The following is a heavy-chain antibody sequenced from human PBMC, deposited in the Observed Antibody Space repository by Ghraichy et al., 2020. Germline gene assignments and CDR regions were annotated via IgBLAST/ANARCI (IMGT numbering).Heavy chain of an antibody. CDR2: IYTSGST. Sequence: SETLSLTCTVSGGFISNYYWSWIRQPPGKGLEWIGYIYTSGSTNYNPSLKSRVSMSLDTSKNQFSLRLSSVTAADTAVYYCARRSPGYYFDYWGQGTLVTVSS. CDR1: GGFISNYY. D-gene: IGHD3-22*01. CDR3: ARRSPGYYFDY. V-gene: IGHV4-4*09. J-gene: IGHJ4*02.